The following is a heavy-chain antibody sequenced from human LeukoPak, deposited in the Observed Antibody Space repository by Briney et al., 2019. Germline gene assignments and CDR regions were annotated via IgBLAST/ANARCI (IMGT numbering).Heavy chain of an antibody. V-gene: IGHV3-21*01. J-gene: IGHJ4*02. CDR3: AREINGAFDY. Sequence: GGSLRLSCAASGFTFSSYNMNWVRQAPGQGLEWVSSITSGSSYIYYADSVKGRFTISRDNAKSSLYLQMNSLRAEDTAVYYCAREINGAFDYWGQGTVVTVSS. CDR1: GFTFSSYN. CDR2: ITSGSSYI. D-gene: IGHD3-10*01.